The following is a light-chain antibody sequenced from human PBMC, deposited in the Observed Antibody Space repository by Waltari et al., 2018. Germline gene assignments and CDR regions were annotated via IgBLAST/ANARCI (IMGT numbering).Light chain of an antibody. CDR2: DAS. Sequence: ELVLTQSPATLSLSPGERATLSCRASQSVNNYLAWYQHKPGQSPRLLIYDASNRATGIPARFSGSVSGTDFTLTISSLEPEDFAVYYCQQRSQWPLTFGGGTKVEIK. V-gene: IGKV3-11*01. J-gene: IGKJ4*01. CDR1: QSVNNY. CDR3: QQRSQWPLT.